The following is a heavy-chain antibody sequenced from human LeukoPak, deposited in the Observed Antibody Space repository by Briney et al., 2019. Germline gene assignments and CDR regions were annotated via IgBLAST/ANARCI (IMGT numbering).Heavy chain of an antibody. CDR2: INPSGGST. Sequence: ASVKVSCKASGYTFTSYYMHWVRQAPGQGLEWMGIINPSGGSTGYAQKFQGRVTMTRDTSTSTVYMELSSLRSEDTAVYYCARDGRGSYYYGSGEIDYWGQGTLVTVSS. V-gene: IGHV1-46*01. CDR3: ARDGRGSYYYGSGEIDY. CDR1: GYTFTSYY. J-gene: IGHJ4*02. D-gene: IGHD3-10*01.